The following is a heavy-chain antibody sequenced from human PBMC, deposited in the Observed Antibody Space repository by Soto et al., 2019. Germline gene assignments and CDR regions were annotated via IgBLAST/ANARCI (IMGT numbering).Heavy chain of an antibody. V-gene: IGHV4-30-2*01. CDR1: GGSISSGGYS. Sequence: PSETLSLTCAVSGGSISSGGYSWSWIRQPPGKGLEWIGYIYHSGSTYYNPSLKSRVTISVDRSKNQFSLKLSSVTAADTAVYNGAHERGCCGSRGTWGQGTLVTVSS. J-gene: IGHJ5*02. CDR3: AHERGCCGSRGT. CDR2: IYHSGST. D-gene: IGHD2-21*01.